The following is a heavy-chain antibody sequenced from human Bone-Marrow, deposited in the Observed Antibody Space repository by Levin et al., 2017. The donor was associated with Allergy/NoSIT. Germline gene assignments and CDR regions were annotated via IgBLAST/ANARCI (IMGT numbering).Heavy chain of an antibody. CDR2: MYSGGST. D-gene: IGHD6-19*01. V-gene: IGHV3-53*01. CDR1: GFTVNTNY. Sequence: PSETLSLTCAASGFTVNTNYMSWVRQAPGKGLEWVSLMYSGGSTYYSDSVKGRFTISRDNSKNTVYLQMNSLRAEDTAVYYCARGPPQWLVPGDWGQGTLVTVSS. CDR3: ARGPPQWLVPGD. J-gene: IGHJ4*02.